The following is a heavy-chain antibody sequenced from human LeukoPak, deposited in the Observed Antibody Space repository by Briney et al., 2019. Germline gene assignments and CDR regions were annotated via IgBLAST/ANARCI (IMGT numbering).Heavy chain of an antibody. V-gene: IGHV3-30*02. D-gene: IGHD3-10*01. CDR1: GFTFSSYG. Sequence: GGSLRLSCAASGFTFSSYGMHWVRQAPGKGLEWVAFIRYDGSNKYYADSVKGRFTISRDNAKNSLYLQTNSLRAEDTAVYYCARDFTMVRGVFDYWGQGTLVTVSS. CDR3: ARDFTMVRGVFDY. J-gene: IGHJ4*02. CDR2: IRYDGSNK.